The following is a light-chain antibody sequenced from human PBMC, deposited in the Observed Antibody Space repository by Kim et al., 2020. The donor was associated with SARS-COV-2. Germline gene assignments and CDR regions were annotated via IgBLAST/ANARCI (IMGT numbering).Light chain of an antibody. J-gene: IGKJ5*01. V-gene: IGKV3-11*01. CDR2: DAS. CDR3: QQRSNWRSIT. CDR1: QSVSSY. Sequence: SPGERATLSCRASQSVSSYLAWYQQKPGQAPRLLSYDASNRATGIPARFSGSGSGTDFTLTISSLEPEDFAVYYCQQRSNWRSITFGQGTRLEIK.